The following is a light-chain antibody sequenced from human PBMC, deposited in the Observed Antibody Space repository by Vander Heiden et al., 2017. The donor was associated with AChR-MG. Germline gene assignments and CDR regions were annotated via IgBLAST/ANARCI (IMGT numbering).Light chain of an antibody. CDR3: MQSIRQYT. V-gene: IGKV2D-29*01. CDR2: EVS. CDR1: QRLLHVDGRTY. J-gene: IGKJ2*01. Sequence: DIVMTQTPLSLSVTPGQPASIFCKSSQRLLHVDGRTYLSWYLQRPGQPPHLLMYEVSNRLSGVPERFSGSGAETDFTLNISRVEAEDVGDYYCMQSIRQYTFGQGTKLEIK.